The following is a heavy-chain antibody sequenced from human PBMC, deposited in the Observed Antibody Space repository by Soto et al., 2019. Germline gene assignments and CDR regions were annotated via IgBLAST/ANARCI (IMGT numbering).Heavy chain of an antibody. CDR3: ARVGQQLNYYYYYMDV. CDR1: GFAFLGYR. D-gene: IGHD6-13*01. CDR2: ISSSSSTI. Sequence: HGGSVRLSCVDSGFAFLGYRMNCVRQAPGKGLEWVSYISSSSSTIYYADSVKGRFTISRDNAKNSLYLQMNSLRAEDTAVYYCARVGQQLNYYYYYMDVWGQGTTVTVSS. J-gene: IGHJ6*03. V-gene: IGHV3-48*01.